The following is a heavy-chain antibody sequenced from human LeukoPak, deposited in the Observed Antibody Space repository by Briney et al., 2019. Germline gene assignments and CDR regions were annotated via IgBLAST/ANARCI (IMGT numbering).Heavy chain of an antibody. CDR1: GFTFSNYW. CDR2: INSDGSST. V-gene: IGHV3-74*01. J-gene: IGHJ4*02. CDR3: ARGDSSGYFGVVDY. Sequence: PGGSLRLSCAASGFTFSNYWMHWVRHAPGKGLVWVSRINSDGSSTSYADSVKGRFTISRDNAKNTLYLQMTSLRAEDTAVYYCARGDSSGYFGVVDYWGQGTLVTVSS. D-gene: IGHD3-22*01.